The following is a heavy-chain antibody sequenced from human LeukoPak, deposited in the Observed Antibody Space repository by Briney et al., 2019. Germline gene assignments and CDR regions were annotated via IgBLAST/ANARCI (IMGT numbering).Heavy chain of an antibody. D-gene: IGHD3-10*01. J-gene: IGHJ5*02. CDR2: IYYSGST. V-gene: IGHV4-39*01. CDR3: ARQILYYGSGSSPDWFDP. Sequence: SSETLSLTCTVSGGSISSDSYYWGWIRQPPGKGLEWIGSIYYSGSTYYNPSLKSRVTISVDTSKNQFSLKLSSVTAADTAVYYCARQILYYGSGSSPDWFDPWGQGTLVTVSS. CDR1: GGSISSDSYY.